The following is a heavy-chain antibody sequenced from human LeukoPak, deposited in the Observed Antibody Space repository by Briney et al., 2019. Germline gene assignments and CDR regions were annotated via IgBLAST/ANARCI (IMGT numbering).Heavy chain of an antibody. CDR3: ARDVHGDYGSGWFDP. CDR2: IMPLFGTA. Sequence: SVKVPCKTSGGTFNNSAISWVRQAPGQGLEWLGGIMPLFGTAGYAQKFQGRVTITKDESTRTVYLELTSLTSDDTAVYYCARDVHGDYGSGWFDPWGQGTLVSVSS. D-gene: IGHD4-17*01. CDR1: GGTFNNSA. J-gene: IGHJ5*02. V-gene: IGHV1-69*05.